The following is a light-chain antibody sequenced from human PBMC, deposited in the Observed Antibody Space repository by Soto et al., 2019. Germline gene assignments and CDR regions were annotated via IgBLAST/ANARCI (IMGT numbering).Light chain of an antibody. V-gene: IGLV7-46*01. J-gene: IGLJ1*01. Sequence: QAVVTQEPSLTVSPGDTVTLTCGSSTGAVTSDHLPSWFQQKPGQAPMTLIYATNNTHSWTPARFSGSLLGGKAALTLSGAQPEDEAEYYCLLTYPGVRVFGTGTKVTVL. CDR1: TGAVTSDHL. CDR3: LLTYPGVRV. CDR2: ATN.